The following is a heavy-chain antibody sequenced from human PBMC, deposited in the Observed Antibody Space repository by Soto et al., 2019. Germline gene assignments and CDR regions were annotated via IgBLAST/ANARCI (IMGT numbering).Heavy chain of an antibody. Sequence: SETLSLTCTVSGGSISSGDYYWSWIRQPPGKGLEWIGYIYYSGSTYYNPSLKSRVTISVDTSKNQFSLKLSSVTAADTAVYYCARHIVVVPAAMAMSWFDPWGQGTLVTVSS. J-gene: IGHJ5*02. CDR1: GGSISSGDYY. D-gene: IGHD2-2*01. CDR2: IYYSGST. V-gene: IGHV4-30-4*01. CDR3: ARHIVVVPAAMAMSWFDP.